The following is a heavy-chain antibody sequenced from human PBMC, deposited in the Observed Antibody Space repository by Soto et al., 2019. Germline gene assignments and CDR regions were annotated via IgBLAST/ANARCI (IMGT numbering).Heavy chain of an antibody. CDR2: ISSSSSTI. Sequence: PGGSLRLSCAASGFTFSSYSMNWVRQAPGKGLEWVSYISSSSSTIYYADSVKGRFTISRDNAKNSLYLQMNSLRDEDTAVYYCSREGSVLLWFGELLPPGGMDVWGQGNTVTVSS. CDR3: SREGSVLLWFGELLPPGGMDV. V-gene: IGHV3-48*02. J-gene: IGHJ6*02. D-gene: IGHD3-10*01. CDR1: GFTFSSYS.